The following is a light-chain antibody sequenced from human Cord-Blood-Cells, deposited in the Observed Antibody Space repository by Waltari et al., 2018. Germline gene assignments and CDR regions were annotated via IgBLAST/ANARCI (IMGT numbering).Light chain of an antibody. J-gene: IGKJ3*01. CDR3: QQYYSYPFT. V-gene: IGKV1-8*01. Sequence: STGDRVTITCRASQGISSYLAWYQQKPGKAPKLLIYAASTLQSGVPSRFSGSGSGTDFTLTISCLQSEDFATYYCQQYYSYPFTFGPGTKVDIK. CDR1: QGISSY. CDR2: AAS.